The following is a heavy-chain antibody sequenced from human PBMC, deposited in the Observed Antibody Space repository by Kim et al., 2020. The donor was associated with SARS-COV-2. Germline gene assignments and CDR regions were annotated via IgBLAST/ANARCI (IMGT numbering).Heavy chain of an antibody. J-gene: IGHJ4*02. CDR3: ARLNYDFWSGYVPHFDY. V-gene: IGHV4-59*01. Sequence: PKSRAPISVDTSKNQFSLKLSSVTAADTAVYYCARLNYDFWSGYVPHFDYWGQGTLVTVSS. D-gene: IGHD3-3*01.